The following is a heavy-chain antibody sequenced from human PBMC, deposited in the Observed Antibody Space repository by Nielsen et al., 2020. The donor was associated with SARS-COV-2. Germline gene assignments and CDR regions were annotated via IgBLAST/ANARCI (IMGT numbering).Heavy chain of an antibody. CDR2: IYYSGST. J-gene: IGHJ5*02. V-gene: IGHV4-30-4*07. D-gene: IGHD3-22*01. CDR3: ARGDYDSSGYYRGWFDP. Sequence: SETLSLTCAVSGGSISSGGYSWSWIRPPPGKGLEWIGYIYYSGSTYYNPSLKSRVTISVDTSKNQFSLKLSSVTAADTAVYYCARGDYDSSGYYRGWFDPWGQGTLVTVSS. CDR1: GGSISSGGYS.